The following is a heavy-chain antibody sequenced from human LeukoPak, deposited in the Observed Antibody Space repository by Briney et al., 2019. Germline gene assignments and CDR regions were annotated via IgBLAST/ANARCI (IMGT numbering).Heavy chain of an antibody. CDR2: ISYDGSDK. CDR3: AKIYGSGSLWYYFDY. D-gene: IGHD3-10*01. CDR1: GFTFSSYG. V-gene: IGHV3-30*18. Sequence: PGRSLRLSCAASGFTFSSYGMHWVRHAPGKGLEWVALISYDGSDKDYADSVTGRFTISRDNSKNTLYLQMNSLRAEDTAVYYCAKIYGSGSLWYYFDYWGQGTLVTVSS. J-gene: IGHJ4*02.